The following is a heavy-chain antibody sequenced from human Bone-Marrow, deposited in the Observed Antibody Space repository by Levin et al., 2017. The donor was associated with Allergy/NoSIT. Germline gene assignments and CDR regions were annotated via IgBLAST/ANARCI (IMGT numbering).Heavy chain of an antibody. J-gene: IGHJ3*02. CDR1: GGTFSSYT. Sequence: KISCKASGGTFSSYTISWVRQAPGQGLEWMGRIIPILGIANYAQKFQGRVTITADKSTSTAYMELSSLRSEDTAVYYCARGHIVVVTAIHDAFDIWGQGTMVTVSS. CDR2: IIPILGIA. CDR3: ARGHIVVVTAIHDAFDI. D-gene: IGHD2-21*02. V-gene: IGHV1-69*02.